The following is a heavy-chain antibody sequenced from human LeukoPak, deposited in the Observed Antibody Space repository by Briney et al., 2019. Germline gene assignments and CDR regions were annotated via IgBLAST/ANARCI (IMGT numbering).Heavy chain of an antibody. Sequence: AASVKVSCKASGYTFTSYDINWVRQATGQGLEWMGWMNPNSGNTSYAQKFQGRVTMTRNTSISTAYMELSSLRSEDTAVYYCARAASPVATINYWGQGTLVTVSS. D-gene: IGHD5-12*01. CDR3: ARAASPVATINY. CDR1: GYTFTSYD. V-gene: IGHV1-8*01. CDR2: MNPNSGNT. J-gene: IGHJ4*02.